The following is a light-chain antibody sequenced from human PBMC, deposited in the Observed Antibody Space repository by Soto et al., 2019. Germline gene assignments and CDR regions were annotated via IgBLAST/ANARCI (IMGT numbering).Light chain of an antibody. CDR3: GSYTTTRSWV. CDR1: SDDVGGYNY. J-gene: IGLJ3*02. CDR2: EVT. V-gene: IGLV2-14*01. Sequence: QSALTQPASVAGSPGQSVTLSCTGTSDDVGGYNYVSWYQHLPGKAPKLMIYEVTNRPSGVSDRFSGSKSGNMASLTISGLQAEDEADYYCGSYTTTRSWVFGGGTKVTVL.